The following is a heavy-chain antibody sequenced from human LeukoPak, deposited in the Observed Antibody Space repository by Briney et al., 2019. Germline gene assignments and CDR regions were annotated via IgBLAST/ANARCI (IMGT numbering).Heavy chain of an antibody. J-gene: IGHJ6*04. V-gene: IGHV3-48*03. CDR2: ISSSGSTK. D-gene: IGHD6-25*01. Sequence: PGGSLRLSCAASGFTFGSYEMNWVRQAPGKGLEWVSYISSSGSTKYYADSVKGRFTISRDNAKNSLYLQMNSLRAEDTAVYYCARKDYGGYAYYYYGLDVWGKGTTVTVSS. CDR1: GFTFGSYE. CDR3: ARKDYGGYAYYYYGLDV.